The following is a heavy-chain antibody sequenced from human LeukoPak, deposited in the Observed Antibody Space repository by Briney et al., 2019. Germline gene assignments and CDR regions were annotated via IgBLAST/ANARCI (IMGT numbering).Heavy chain of an antibody. CDR1: GFTFGDYA. D-gene: IGHD3-22*01. CDR3: LYYYDSSGYPTYYFDY. J-gene: IGHJ4*02. CDR2: IRSKAYGGTT. Sequence: PGGSLRLSCTASGFTFGDYAMSWFRQAPGKGLEWVGFIRSKAYGGTTEYAASVKGRFTISRDDSKNTLYLQMNSLKTEDTAVYYCLYYYDSSGYPTYYFDYWGQGTLVTVSS. V-gene: IGHV3-49*03.